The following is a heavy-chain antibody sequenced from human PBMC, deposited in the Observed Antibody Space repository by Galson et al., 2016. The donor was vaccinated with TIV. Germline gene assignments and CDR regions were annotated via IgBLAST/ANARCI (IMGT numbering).Heavy chain of an antibody. CDR2: INGGNGNT. D-gene: IGHD2-21*01. V-gene: IGHV1-3*01. Sequence: SVKVSCKASGYSFSIYAMHWVRQAPGQRLEWMGWINGGNGNTKYSKQFQGRLTITRDTSASTAYMELNSLRPEDTAVYYCARPSYCGGDCYKYDNWGQGTLVNVSS. CDR1: GYSFSIYA. CDR3: ARPSYCGGDCYKYDN. J-gene: IGHJ4*02.